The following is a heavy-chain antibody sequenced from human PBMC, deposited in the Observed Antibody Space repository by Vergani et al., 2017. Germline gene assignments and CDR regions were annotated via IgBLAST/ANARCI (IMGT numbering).Heavy chain of an antibody. J-gene: IGHJ3*02. V-gene: IGHV4-61*02. D-gene: IGHD6-19*01. Sequence: QVQLQESGPGLMKPAQTLSLTCTVSGCSISSDSFYWGWMRPSAGKGLEWFVRIYTSGSTNYNPSLKSRVTISVDTSKNQFSLMMRSVTAADTAVYYCAGIAVAGTGRAFDSGEQGTMVAASS. CDR2: IYTSGST. CDR3: AGIAVAGTGRAFDS. CDR1: GCSISSDSFY.